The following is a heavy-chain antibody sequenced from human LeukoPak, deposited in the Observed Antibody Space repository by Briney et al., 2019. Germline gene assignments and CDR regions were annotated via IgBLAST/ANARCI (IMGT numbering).Heavy chain of an antibody. CDR1: GFTFSNYW. CDR3: GRGVLVRGLDY. J-gene: IGHJ4*02. CDR2: IKKDGSEK. V-gene: IGHV3-7*05. Sequence: GGSLRLSCAASGFTFSNYWMSWVSQAPGKGLEWVAKIKKDGSEKYSVDSVRGRFTISRDNAKNSLYLRMNSLRAEDTAVYYCGRGVLVRGLDYWGQGTLVTVSS. D-gene: IGHD2-8*02.